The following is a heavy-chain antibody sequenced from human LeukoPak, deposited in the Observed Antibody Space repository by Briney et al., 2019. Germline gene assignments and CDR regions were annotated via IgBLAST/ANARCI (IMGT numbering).Heavy chain of an antibody. V-gene: IGHV1-18*01. CDR3: AREKTPDGNWGFGELLGWFDP. CDR1: GYTFTSYG. CDR2: ISASMNIT. D-gene: IGHD3-10*01. Sequence: ASVKVSCKASGYTFTSYGLYWVRQAPGQGLEWMGWISASMNITNYAQKFQGRVTMTTDTSTTTAYMELSSLRSEDTAVYYCAREKTPDGNWGFGELLGWFDPWGQGTLVTVSS. J-gene: IGHJ5*02.